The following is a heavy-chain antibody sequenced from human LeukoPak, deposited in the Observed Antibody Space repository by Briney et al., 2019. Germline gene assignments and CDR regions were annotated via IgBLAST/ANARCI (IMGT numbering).Heavy chain of an antibody. Sequence: GRSLRLSCAASGFTFSSYSMNWVRQAPGKGLEWVSSISSSSSYIYYADSVKGRFTISRDNAKNSLYLQMNSLRAEDTAVYYCAREDSITGTTDAFDIWGQGTMVTVSS. V-gene: IGHV3-21*01. J-gene: IGHJ3*02. CDR3: AREDSITGTTDAFDI. CDR1: GFTFSSYS. CDR2: ISSSSSYI. D-gene: IGHD1-14*01.